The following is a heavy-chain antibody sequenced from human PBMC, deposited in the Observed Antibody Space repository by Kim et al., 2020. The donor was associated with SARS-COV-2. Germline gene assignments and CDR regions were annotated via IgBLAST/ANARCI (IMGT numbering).Heavy chain of an antibody. D-gene: IGHD3-16*02. CDR2: LTSRSYGETA. V-gene: IGHV3-49*04. CDR3: TRIRVXIGTYHGMDV. CDR1: GFTFGDFA. Sequence: GGSLRLSCRASGFTFGDFAVNWVRQPPGKGLEWVGFLTSRSYGETADYAASVMGRFTISRDDSKGIXYLQMDSLKTDDTAVYYCTRIRVXIGTYHGMDVWGQGXRVTVSS. J-gene: IGHJ6*02.